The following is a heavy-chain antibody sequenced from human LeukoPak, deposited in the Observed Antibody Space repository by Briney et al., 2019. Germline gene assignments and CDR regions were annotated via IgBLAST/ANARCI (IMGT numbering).Heavy chain of an antibody. CDR3: ARVKANYDFWSGSRYGMDV. CDR2: IIPIFGTA. D-gene: IGHD3-3*01. J-gene: IGHJ6*02. Sequence: GSSVKVSCKASGGTFSSYAISWVRQAPGQGLEWMGGIIPIFGTANYAQEFQGRVTITADESTSTAHMELSSLRSEDTAVYYCARVKANYDFWSGSRYGMDVWGQGTTVTVSS. V-gene: IGHV1-69*01. CDR1: GGTFSSYA.